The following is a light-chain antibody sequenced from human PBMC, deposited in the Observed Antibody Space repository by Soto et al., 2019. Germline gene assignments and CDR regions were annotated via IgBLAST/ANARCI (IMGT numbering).Light chain of an antibody. J-gene: IGKJ1*01. CDR3: RHYGSEPRT. CDR1: QSVSSSY. V-gene: IGKV3-20*01. CDR2: GAS. Sequence: EVVLTQSPGTLSLTPGERATLSCRASQSVSSSYLAWYQQKPGQAPRLLIFGASNRATGIPDRFSGSGSGTDFTLTISRLGPEDFTLYFSRHYGSEPRTFGQGAKV.